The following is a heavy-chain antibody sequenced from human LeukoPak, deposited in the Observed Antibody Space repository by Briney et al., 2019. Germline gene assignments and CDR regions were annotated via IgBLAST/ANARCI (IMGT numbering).Heavy chain of an antibody. D-gene: IGHD2-2*01. CDR3: AKVGVPAAMELGTRGVATTIALDY. V-gene: IGHV3-53*01. CDR2: IYSDNT. Sequence: GGSLRLSCAASGFTFSNAWMSWVRQAPGKGLEWVSFIYSDNTHYSDSVKGRFTISRDNSKNTLYLQMHSLRAEDTALYYCAKVGVPAAMELGTRGVATTIALDYWGQGTLVTVSS. CDR1: GFTFSNAW. J-gene: IGHJ4*02.